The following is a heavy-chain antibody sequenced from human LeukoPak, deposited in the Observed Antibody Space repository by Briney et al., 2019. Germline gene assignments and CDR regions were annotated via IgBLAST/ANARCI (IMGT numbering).Heavy chain of an antibody. D-gene: IGHD3-3*01. CDR3: AKGDTGVVRRYYFDY. CDR2: ISGSGGST. J-gene: IGHJ4*02. Sequence: GGSLRLSCAASGFTFSNYAMSWVRQAPGKGLEWVSVISGSGGSTYYADSVKGQFTIFRDNSKNTVYLQMNSLRADDTAVYYCAKGDTGVVRRYYFDYWGQGTLVTVSS. CDR1: GFTFSNYA. V-gene: IGHV3-23*01.